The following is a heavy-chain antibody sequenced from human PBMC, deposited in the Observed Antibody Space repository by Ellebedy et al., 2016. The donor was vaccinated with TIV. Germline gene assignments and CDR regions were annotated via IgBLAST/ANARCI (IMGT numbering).Heavy chain of an antibody. J-gene: IGHJ4*02. D-gene: IGHD2-8*01. Sequence: GESLKISCAASGFTFRRYWMSWVRQAPGKGLEWVANIKEDGSEKYYVDSVKGRFTISRDNAKSSVFLQMNSLRGEDTAVYYCARDTLNGIFDYWGQGTRVTVSS. CDR2: IKEDGSEK. CDR3: ARDTLNGIFDY. CDR1: GFTFRRYW. V-gene: IGHV3-7*01.